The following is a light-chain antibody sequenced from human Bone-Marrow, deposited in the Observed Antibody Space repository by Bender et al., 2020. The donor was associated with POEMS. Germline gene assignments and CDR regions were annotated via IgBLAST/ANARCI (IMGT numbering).Light chain of an antibody. J-gene: IGLJ3*02. V-gene: IGLV2-14*03. CDR3: SSYTSTNTPGGM. CDR1: SSDVGGYNY. CDR2: DVS. Sequence: QSALTQPASVSGSPGQSIAIPCTGTSSDVGGYNYVAWYQQHPGKAPRLLIYDVSSRPSGVSDRFSGSKSGNTASLTISGLQTEDEADYYCSSYTSTNTPGGMFGGGTKLTVL.